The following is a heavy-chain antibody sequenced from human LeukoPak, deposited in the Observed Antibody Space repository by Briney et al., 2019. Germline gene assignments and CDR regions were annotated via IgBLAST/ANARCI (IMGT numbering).Heavy chain of an antibody. D-gene: IGHD5-18*01. V-gene: IGHV3-33*01. Sequence: GGSLRLSCAASGFTFSAFGMHWVRQAPGKGLEWLALIWYDGSNKDYADSVKGRFTISRDNSKNTLFLQMNSLRAEDTAVYYCARDPKDATMAPSDYWGQGTLVTVCS. CDR3: ARDPKDATMAPSDY. CDR1: GFTFSAFG. J-gene: IGHJ4*02. CDR2: IWYDGSNK.